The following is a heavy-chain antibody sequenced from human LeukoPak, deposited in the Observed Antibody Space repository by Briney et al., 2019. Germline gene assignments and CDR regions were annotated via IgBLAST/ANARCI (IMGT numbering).Heavy chain of an antibody. CDR2: IDGSGDTI. J-gene: IGHJ4*02. CDR3: SRRFDC. Sequence: GGSLRLSCAASGFTFSDYSMNWVRQAPGKGLEWVSYIDGSGDTIYYADSVKGRFTISRDNAKNSLDLQLNSLRDEDTAVYYCSRRFDCWGQGTLVTVSS. CDR1: GFTFSDYS. V-gene: IGHV3-48*02.